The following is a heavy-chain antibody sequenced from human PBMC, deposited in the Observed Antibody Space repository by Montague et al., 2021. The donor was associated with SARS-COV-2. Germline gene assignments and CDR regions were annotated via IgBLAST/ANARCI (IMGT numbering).Heavy chain of an antibody. CDR1: GFIFSNFA. D-gene: IGHD4/OR15-4a*01. J-gene: IGHJ3*01. CDR3: ARDRAPPDYGDAFDL. V-gene: IGHV3-30*01. CDR2: ITYDGIDK. Sequence: SLRLSCAASGFIFSNFAFHWVRQAPGKGLEWVAIITYDGIDKFYADSVKGRFTISRDNSKNTLYLRLNSLTPEDTAVYYCARDRAPPDYGDAFDLWGRGTLVIVSS.